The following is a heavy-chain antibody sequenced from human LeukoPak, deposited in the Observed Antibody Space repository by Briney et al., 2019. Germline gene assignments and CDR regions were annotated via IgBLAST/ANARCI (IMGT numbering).Heavy chain of an antibody. Sequence: PSETLSLTCTVSGDSISSSSYYWGWIRQPPGKGLEWIGSIYYSGSTYYNPSLKSRVTISVDTSKNQFSLKLSSVTAADTAVYYCARSVDTAMAFDYWGQGTLVTVSS. CDR3: ARSVDTAMAFDY. CDR2: IYYSGST. CDR1: GDSISSSSYY. V-gene: IGHV4-39*01. J-gene: IGHJ4*02. D-gene: IGHD5-18*01.